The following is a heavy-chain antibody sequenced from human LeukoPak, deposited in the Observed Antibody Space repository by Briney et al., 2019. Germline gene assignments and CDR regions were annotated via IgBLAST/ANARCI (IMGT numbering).Heavy chain of an antibody. J-gene: IGHJ4*02. CDR3: ARDGSGWLNYFDY. V-gene: IGHV4-61*02. CDR1: GGSISSGSSY. CDR2: IYTSGST. Sequence: PSQTLCLPCTVSGGSISSGSSYWSSIRQPAGKGLEWIGRIYTSGSTNYNPSLKSRVTISVDTSKNQFSLKLRSVTAADTAVYYCARDGSGWLNYFDYWGQGTLVTVSS. D-gene: IGHD6-25*01.